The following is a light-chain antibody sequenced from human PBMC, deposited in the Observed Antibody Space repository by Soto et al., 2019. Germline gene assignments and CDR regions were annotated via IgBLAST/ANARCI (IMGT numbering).Light chain of an antibody. CDR3: QQYNSAPIT. CDR1: QSISSW. J-gene: IGKJ5*01. CDR2: KAS. V-gene: IGKV1-5*03. Sequence: DIPMTQSPSTLSASVGDRVTITCRASQSISSWLAWYQQKPGKAPKLLIYKASSLESGVPSRFSGSGSGTEFTLTISSLQPDDFATYYCQQYNSAPITVGQGTRLEIK.